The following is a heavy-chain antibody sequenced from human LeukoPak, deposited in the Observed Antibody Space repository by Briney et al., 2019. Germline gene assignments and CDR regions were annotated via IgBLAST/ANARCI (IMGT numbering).Heavy chain of an antibody. CDR3: ARHVPDYDDYRKGRFDY. Sequence: PGESLKISCEASGYSFTTYWIGWVRQMPGKGLEWMGIIYPGDSDTRYSPSFEGQVTISADKSRSTAYLQWSRLKASDTAMYYCARHVPDYDDYRKGRFDYWGQGTLVTVSS. D-gene: IGHD4-17*01. J-gene: IGHJ4*02. CDR2: IYPGDSDT. CDR1: GYSFTTYW. V-gene: IGHV5-51*01.